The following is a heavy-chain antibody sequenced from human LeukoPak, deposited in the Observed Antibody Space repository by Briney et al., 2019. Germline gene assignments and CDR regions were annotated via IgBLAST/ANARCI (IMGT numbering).Heavy chain of an antibody. Sequence: GGSLRLSCAASGFTFSDYYMSWIRQAPGKGLEWVSYISSSGSTIYYADSVKGRFTISRDNAKNSLYLQMNSLRAEDTAVYYCARDGLYDFWSGYLRIPPEYYYYMDVWGKGTTVTVSS. CDR1: GFTFSDYY. CDR2: ISSSGSTI. J-gene: IGHJ6*03. D-gene: IGHD3-3*01. V-gene: IGHV3-11*04. CDR3: ARDGLYDFWSGYLRIPPEYYYYMDV.